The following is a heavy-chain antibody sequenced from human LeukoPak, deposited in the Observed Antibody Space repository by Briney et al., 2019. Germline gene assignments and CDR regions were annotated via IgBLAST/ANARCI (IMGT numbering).Heavy chain of an antibody. J-gene: IGHJ4*02. V-gene: IGHV3-72*01. CDR2: SRNKANSYTT. CDR3: ASSPAGRYTFEY. CDR1: GFTFSDRY. Sequence: GGSLRLSCAASGFTFSDRYMDWVRHAPGKGLEWVCRSRNKANSYTTEYAASVKGRFTVSKADSNNSLYLQMNSLKTEDTAVYYCASSPAGRYTFEYWGQGTLVTVSS. D-gene: IGHD1-26*01.